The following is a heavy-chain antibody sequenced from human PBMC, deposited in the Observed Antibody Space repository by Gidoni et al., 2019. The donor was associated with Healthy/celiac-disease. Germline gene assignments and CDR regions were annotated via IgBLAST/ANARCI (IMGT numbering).Heavy chain of an antibody. J-gene: IGHJ3*02. CDR3: ATQPTDPIVVVPAAVFLDI. V-gene: IGHV1-69-2*01. Sequence: EVQLVQSGAEVKKPGATVKISCKVSGYNFTDYYMPWVQQAPGKGLEWMGLVDPEDGETIYAEKFQGRVTITADTSTDTAYMELSSLRSEDTAVYYCATQPTDPIVVVPAAVFLDIWGQGTMVTVSS. CDR1: GYNFTDYY. CDR2: VDPEDGET. D-gene: IGHD2-2*01.